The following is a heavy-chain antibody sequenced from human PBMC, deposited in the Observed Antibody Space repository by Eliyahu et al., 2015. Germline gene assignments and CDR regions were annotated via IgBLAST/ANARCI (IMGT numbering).Heavy chain of an antibody. CDR2: FDPEVGET. J-gene: IGHJ3*02. CDR1: GSTVIDLS. D-gene: IGHD3-22*01. V-gene: IGHV1-24*01. CDR3: VRDGWFLPRTHGFDI. Sequence: QVRLVQSGAEVKKPGASVRVSXXVSGSTVIDLSMHWVRQSPGKGLEWMGGFDPEVGETNSARQFQDRATLSEDTSTNTAYLELTRLTSEDTGVYFCVRDGWFLPRTHGFDIWGPGTMVTVXS.